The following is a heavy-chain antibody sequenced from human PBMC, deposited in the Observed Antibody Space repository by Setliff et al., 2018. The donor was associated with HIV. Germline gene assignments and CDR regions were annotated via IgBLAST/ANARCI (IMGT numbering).Heavy chain of an antibody. D-gene: IGHD3-10*01. CDR2: INHSGST. V-gene: IGHV4-34*01. Sequence: SETLSLTCAVYGGSFSGYYWSRIRQPPGKGLEWIGEINHSGSTNYNPSLKSRVTTSVDTSKNQFSLRLSSVTAADTAVYYCARGRVRGVIIPFDYWGQGTLVTVSS. CDR1: GGSFSGYY. CDR3: ARGRVRGVIIPFDY. J-gene: IGHJ4*02.